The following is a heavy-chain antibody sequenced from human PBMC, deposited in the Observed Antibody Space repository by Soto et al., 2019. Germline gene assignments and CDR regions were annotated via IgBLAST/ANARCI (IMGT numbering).Heavy chain of an antibody. Sequence: PGGSLXLSCAASGFTFSSYAMSWVRQAPGKGLEWVSAISGSGGSTYYADSVKGRFTISRDNSKNTLYLQMNSLRAEDTAVYYCAKDLRFWSGYSLFDPWGQGTLVTVSS. CDR1: GFTFSSYA. J-gene: IGHJ5*02. D-gene: IGHD3-3*01. CDR3: AKDLRFWSGYSLFDP. V-gene: IGHV3-23*01. CDR2: ISGSGGST.